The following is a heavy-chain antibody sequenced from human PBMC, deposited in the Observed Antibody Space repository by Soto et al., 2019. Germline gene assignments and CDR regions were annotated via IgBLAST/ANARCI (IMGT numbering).Heavy chain of an antibody. V-gene: IGHV1-46*01. D-gene: IGHD3-3*01. CDR3: ARDIRGFGVVRTSNAFDI. Sequence: ASVNVSCKASGYTFTSYYMHWVRQAPGQGLEWMGIINPSGGSTSYAQKFQGRVTMTRDTSTXXXXXXXXXXRSEDTAVYYCARDIRGFGVVRTSNAFDIWGQGTMVTVSS. CDR1: GYTFTSYY. J-gene: IGHJ3*02. CDR2: INPSGGST.